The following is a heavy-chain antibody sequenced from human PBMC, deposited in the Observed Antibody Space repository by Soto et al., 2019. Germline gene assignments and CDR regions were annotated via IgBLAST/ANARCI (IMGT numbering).Heavy chain of an antibody. CDR3: ARDHPNWYFDL. CDR2: LYANENT. CDR1: TASVNSYY. V-gene: IGHV4-4*07. Sequence: LETLSLTCTVSTASVNSYYWSWIRQPAGKGLEWIGRLYANENTDYNPSLRSRVTISVDTKRQFSLKLSSVTAADTAVYYCARDHPNWYFDLWGRGTPVTVSS. J-gene: IGHJ2*01.